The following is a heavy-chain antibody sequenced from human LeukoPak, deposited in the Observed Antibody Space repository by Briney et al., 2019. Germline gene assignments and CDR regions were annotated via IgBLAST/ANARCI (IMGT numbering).Heavy chain of an antibody. J-gene: IGHJ4*02. CDR1: GYTFTGYY. Sequence: GAAVKVSCKASGYTFTGYYMHWVRQAPGQGLEWMGWINPNSGGTNYAQKFQGRVTMTRDTSISTAYMELSRLRSDDTAVYYCARDGEKRTLSSGWYSGPLMADYWGQGTLVTVSS. V-gene: IGHV1-2*02. CDR3: ARDGEKRTLSSGWYSGPLMADY. D-gene: IGHD6-19*01. CDR2: INPNSGGT.